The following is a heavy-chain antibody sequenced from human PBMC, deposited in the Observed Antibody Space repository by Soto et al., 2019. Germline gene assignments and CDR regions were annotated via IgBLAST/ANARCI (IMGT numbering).Heavy chain of an antibody. CDR3: ARDRDAAHPPDNGNYVEWYVDL. V-gene: IGHV3-11*06. Sequence: QVQLVESGGCLVKPGGSLRLSCAASGFNFSDYYMSWIRQAPGKGLEWVSYISSSSSYTNYADSVKCRFTISRDNAKNSLYLQQNCLRAQDTAVYYCARDRDAAHPPDNGNYVEWYVDLWVRGTLVTVSS. CDR1: GFNFSDYY. D-gene: IGHD1-7*01. J-gene: IGHJ2*01. CDR2: ISSSSSYT.